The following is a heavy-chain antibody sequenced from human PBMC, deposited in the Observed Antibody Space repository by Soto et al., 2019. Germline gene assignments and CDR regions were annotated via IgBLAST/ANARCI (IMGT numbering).Heavy chain of an antibody. J-gene: IGHJ5*02. Sequence: ASVKVSCKVCGYTLTELSMHWVGQAPEKGREWMGGFDPEDGETIYAQKFQGRVTMTEDTSTDTAYMELSSLRSEDTAVYYCATYLSNGSGWPNSFDPRGQGTLATVSS. V-gene: IGHV1-24*01. CDR1: GYTLTELS. CDR2: FDPEDGET. CDR3: ATYLSNGSGWPNSFDP. D-gene: IGHD6-19*01.